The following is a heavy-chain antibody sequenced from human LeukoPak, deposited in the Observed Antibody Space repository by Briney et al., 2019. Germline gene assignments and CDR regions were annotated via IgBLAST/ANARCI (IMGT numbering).Heavy chain of an antibody. J-gene: IGHJ4*02. CDR1: GYTFTSYG. Sequence: ASVKVSCKASGYTFTSYGISWVRQAPGQGLEWMGWISAYNGNTNYAQKLQGRVTMTTDTSTSTAYMELRSLRSDDTAVYYCARERQYDFWSGYLYYFDYWGQGTLVTVSS. D-gene: IGHD3-3*01. CDR2: ISAYNGNT. CDR3: ARERQYDFWSGYLYYFDY. V-gene: IGHV1-18*01.